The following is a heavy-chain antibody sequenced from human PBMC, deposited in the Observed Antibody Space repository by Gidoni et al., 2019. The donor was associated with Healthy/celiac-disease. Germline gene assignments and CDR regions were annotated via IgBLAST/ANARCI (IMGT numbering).Heavy chain of an antibody. V-gene: IGHV4-59*01. CDR2: IYYSGST. Sequence: QVQLQESVPGLVKPSETLSLPCTVSGYSISSYYWSWIRQPPGKGLEWIGYIYYSGSTNYNPSLKSRVTISVDTSKNQFSLKLSSVTAADTAVYYCARSSGGFSGPLFPLGYWGQGTLVTVSS. CDR1: GYSISSYY. J-gene: IGHJ4*02. D-gene: IGHD5-12*01. CDR3: ARSSGGFSGPLFPLGY.